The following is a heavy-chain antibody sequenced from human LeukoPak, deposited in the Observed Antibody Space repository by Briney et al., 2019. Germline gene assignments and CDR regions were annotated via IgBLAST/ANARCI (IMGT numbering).Heavy chain of an antibody. Sequence: ASVKVSCKASGYTFTSYDINWVRQAPGQGLEWMGWINPNSGGTNYAQKFQGRVTMTRDTSISTAYMELSRLRSDDTAVYYCARDRGYCSSTSCYKIYMDVWGKGTTVTISS. CDR3: ARDRGYCSSTSCYKIYMDV. CDR1: GYTFTSYD. D-gene: IGHD2-2*02. CDR2: INPNSGGT. J-gene: IGHJ6*03. V-gene: IGHV1-2*02.